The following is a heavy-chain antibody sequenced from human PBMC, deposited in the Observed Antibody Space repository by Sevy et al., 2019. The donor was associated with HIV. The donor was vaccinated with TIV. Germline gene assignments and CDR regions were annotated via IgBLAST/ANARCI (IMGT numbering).Heavy chain of an antibody. CDR1: GFAFSNYYA. D-gene: IGHD4-17*01. CDR2: ISYDESDT. CDR3: ARPRANYVDHYFFYAMDV. Sequence: GGSLRLSCAASGFAFSNYYAMHWVRQAPGKGLEWVALISYDESDTYYADSVKGRFTVSRDNFKNTLFLQMNSLTTEDTAVYYCARPRANYVDHYFFYAMDVWGQGTTVTVSS. J-gene: IGHJ6*02. V-gene: IGHV3-30-3*01.